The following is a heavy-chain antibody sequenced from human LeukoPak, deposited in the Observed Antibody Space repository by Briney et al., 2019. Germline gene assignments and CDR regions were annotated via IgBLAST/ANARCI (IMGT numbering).Heavy chain of an antibody. CDR1: GFTFSSYA. D-gene: IGHD2-15*01. J-gene: IGHJ4*02. CDR2: ISGSGGST. Sequence: GGSLRLSCAAPGFTFSSYAMSWVRQAPGKGLEWVSAISGSGGSTYYADSVKGRFTISRDNSKNTLYLQMNSLRAEDTAVYYCAFQVGGPQGDYFDYWGQGTLVTVSS. V-gene: IGHV3-23*01. CDR3: AFQVGGPQGDYFDY.